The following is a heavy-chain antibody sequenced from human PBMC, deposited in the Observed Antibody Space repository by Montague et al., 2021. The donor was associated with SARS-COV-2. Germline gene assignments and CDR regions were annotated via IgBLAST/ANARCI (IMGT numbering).Heavy chain of an antibody. J-gene: IGHJ6*03. CDR2: LSYRGRT. Sequence: SETLSLTCTVSGGSVSSSPYYWGWIRQPPGRGLEWVGSLSYRGRTYFSPSLKSRLTISVDSSEYQFSLRLSSATAADTAVYYCASSYYYGSGTYVYNYYMDVWGKGTTVTVSS. CDR3: ASSYYYGSGTYVYNYYMDV. CDR1: GGSVSSSPYY. V-gene: IGHV4-39*01. D-gene: IGHD3-10*01.